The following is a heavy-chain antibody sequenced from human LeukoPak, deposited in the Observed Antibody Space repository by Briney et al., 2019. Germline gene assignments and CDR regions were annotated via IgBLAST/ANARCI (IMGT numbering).Heavy chain of an antibody. CDR2: INHNGNVN. J-gene: IGHJ4*02. CDR1: GFTFSSYW. CDR3: ARASGGDFDY. D-gene: IGHD6-25*01. V-gene: IGHV3-7*03. Sequence: GGSLRLSCAASGFTFSSYWMNWARQAPGKGLEWVASINHNGNVNYYVDSVKGRFTISRDNAKNSLYLQMNSLRAEDTAVYYCARASGGDFDYWGQGTLVTVSS.